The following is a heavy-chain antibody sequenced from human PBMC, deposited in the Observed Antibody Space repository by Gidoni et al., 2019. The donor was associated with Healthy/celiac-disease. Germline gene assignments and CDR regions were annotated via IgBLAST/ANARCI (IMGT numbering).Heavy chain of an antibody. CDR3: ARDMEGCSGGSCYSLLGWFDP. V-gene: IGHV3-33*01. J-gene: IGHJ5*02. CDR2: IWYDGSNK. Sequence: QVQLVESGGGVVQPGRSLRRSCAASGFPFSSYGMHWVRQAPGKGLGWVSVIWYDGSNKYYADSVKGRFTISRDNSKNTLSLQMNSLRAADTAVYYCARDMEGCSGGSCYSLLGWFDPWGQGTLVTVSS. D-gene: IGHD2-15*01. CDR1: GFPFSSYG.